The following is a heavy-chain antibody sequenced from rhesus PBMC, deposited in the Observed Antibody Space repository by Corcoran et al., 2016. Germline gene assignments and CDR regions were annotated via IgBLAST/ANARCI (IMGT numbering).Heavy chain of an antibody. D-gene: IGHD6-25*01. V-gene: IGHV4-173*01. CDR1: GGSISSNY. CDR3: ARESGLYSGSSYFDY. CDR2: ISGSGGST. J-gene: IGHJ4*01. Sequence: QVQLQESGPGLVTPSETLSLTCAVSGGSISSNYWSWIRQPPGQRLDWIGRISGSGGSTDYNPSLKSRVTISTDTSKNQFSLKLSSVTAADTAVYYCARESGLYSGSSYFDYWGQGVLVTVSS.